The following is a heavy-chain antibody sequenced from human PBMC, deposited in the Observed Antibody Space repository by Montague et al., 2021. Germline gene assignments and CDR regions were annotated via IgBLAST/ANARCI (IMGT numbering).Heavy chain of an antibody. CDR2: MNAGSGNT. CDR3: ARDGPRTHYFVY. J-gene: IGHJ4*02. Sequence: SRRLSCAASGFTFSSYAMSWVRQTPGQGLEWVSTMNAGSGNTYYADSVKGRFTISRDNSKNTLYLQMNSLRAEDTAVHYCARDGPRTHYFVYWGQGLLVTVS. D-gene: IGHD2-2*01. V-gene: IGHV3-23*01. CDR1: GFTFSSYA.